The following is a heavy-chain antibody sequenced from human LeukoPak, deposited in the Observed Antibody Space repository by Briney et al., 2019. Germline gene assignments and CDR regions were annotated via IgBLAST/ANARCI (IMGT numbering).Heavy chain of an antibody. CDR3: ARDMFAEGSGYSY. CDR2: IYSGGST. CDR1: GFTVSSNY. D-gene: IGHD3-22*01. Sequence: GGSLRLSCAASGFTVSSNYMSWVRQAPGKGLEWVSVIYSGGSTYYADSVKGRFTISRDNSKNTLYLQMNSLRAEDTAVYYCARDMFAEGSGYSYWGQGTLVTVSS. V-gene: IGHV3-53*01. J-gene: IGHJ4*02.